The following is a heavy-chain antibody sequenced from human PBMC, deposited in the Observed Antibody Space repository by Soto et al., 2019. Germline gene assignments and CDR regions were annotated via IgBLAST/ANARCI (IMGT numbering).Heavy chain of an antibody. Sequence: EVQLVESGGGLVKPGGSLRLSCAASGFTFSNAWMSWVRQAPGKGLEWVGRIKSKTDGGTTDYAAPVKGRFTISRDDSKNTLYLQMNSLKTEDTAVYYCITGVMATMGGYWGQGTLVTVSS. J-gene: IGHJ4*02. CDR3: ITGVMATMGGY. D-gene: IGHD5-12*01. V-gene: IGHV3-15*01. CDR1: GFTFSNAW. CDR2: IKSKTDGGTT.